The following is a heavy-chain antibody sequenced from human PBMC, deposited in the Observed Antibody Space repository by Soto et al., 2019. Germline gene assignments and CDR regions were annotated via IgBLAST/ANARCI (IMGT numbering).Heavy chain of an antibody. CDR3: AKGPPTVTYFNYYMDV. CDR1: GFTFRNYV. D-gene: IGHD4-4*01. J-gene: IGHJ6*03. CDR2: ISGSGGST. V-gene: IGHV3-23*01. Sequence: GGSLRLSCAASGFTFRNYVMTWVRQAPGKGLEWVSGISGSGGSTYYADSVKGRFTISRDNSKNTLYLQMKSLRAEDTAVYYCAKGPPTVTYFNYYMDVWGKGTTVTVSS.